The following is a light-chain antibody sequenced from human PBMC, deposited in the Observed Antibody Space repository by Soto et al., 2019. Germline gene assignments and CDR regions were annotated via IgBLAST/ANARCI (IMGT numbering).Light chain of an antibody. CDR1: QGISSY. J-gene: IGKJ4*01. V-gene: IGKV1-9*01. Sequence: IQLTQSPSSLSASVGDRVTITCRASQGISSYLAWYQQKPGKAPKLLIYAASTLQSGVPSRFSGSGSGTDFTLTICSLQPEDFATYYCQQLNSYLFTFGGGTKVEIK. CDR2: AAS. CDR3: QQLNSYLFT.